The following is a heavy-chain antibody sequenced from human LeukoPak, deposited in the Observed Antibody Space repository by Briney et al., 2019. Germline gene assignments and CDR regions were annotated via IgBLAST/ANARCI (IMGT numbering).Heavy chain of an antibody. CDR3: ASARHATYRVRWVIFDY. D-gene: IGHD3-10*01. CDR1: GYTFTSYG. CDR2: ISAYNGNT. V-gene: IGHV1-18*01. Sequence: ASVKVSCKASGYTFTSYGISWVRQAPGQGLEWMGWISAYNGNTNYAQKLQGRVTMTTDTSTSTAYMELRSLRSDDTAVYYCASARHATYRVRWVIFDYWGQGTLVTVSS. J-gene: IGHJ4*02.